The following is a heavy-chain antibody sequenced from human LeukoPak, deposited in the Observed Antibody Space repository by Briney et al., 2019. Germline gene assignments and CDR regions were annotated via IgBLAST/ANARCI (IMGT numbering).Heavy chain of an antibody. CDR1: GGPISSSSYY. J-gene: IGHJ4*02. CDR2: IYYSGST. V-gene: IGHV4-39*07. Sequence: RPSETLSLTCSISGGPISSSSYYWGWIRQPPGKGLEWIGYIYYSGSTYYNPSLKSRVTISVDTSKNQFSLKLRSVTAADTAVYYCARDNYFDSTGYTDYWGQGTLVTVSS. CDR3: ARDNYFDSTGYTDY. D-gene: IGHD3-22*01.